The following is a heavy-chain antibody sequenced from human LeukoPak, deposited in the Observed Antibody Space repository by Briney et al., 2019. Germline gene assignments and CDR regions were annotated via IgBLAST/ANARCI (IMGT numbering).Heavy chain of an antibody. J-gene: IGHJ4*02. CDR3: ARAFIAAAGRLG. CDR1: GGSISSSSYY. V-gene: IGHV4-39*01. Sequence: KPSETLSLTCTVSGGSISSSSYYWGWIRQPPGKGLEWIGSIYYSGSTYYNPSLKSRVTISVDTSKNQFSLKLSSVTAADTAVYYCARAFIAAAGRLGWGQGTLVTVSS. D-gene: IGHD6-13*01. CDR2: IYYSGST.